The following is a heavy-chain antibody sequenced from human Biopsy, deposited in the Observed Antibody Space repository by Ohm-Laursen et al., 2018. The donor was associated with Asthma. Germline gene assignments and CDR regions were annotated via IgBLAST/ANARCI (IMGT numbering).Heavy chain of an antibody. D-gene: IGHD6-19*01. V-gene: IGHV1-69*01. Sequence: ESSVKVSCKAPGGTFSNFAISWVRQAPGQGLEWLGGIMTVFGTTNYAQKFQGRVTITADESTSTAYMEVTSLRSEDTAIYYCARCQVGYSSGWSLLLKKIYYSGMDVWGQGTAVTASS. CDR3: ARCQVGYSSGWSLLLKKIYYSGMDV. CDR2: IMTVFGTT. CDR1: GGTFSNFA. J-gene: IGHJ6*02.